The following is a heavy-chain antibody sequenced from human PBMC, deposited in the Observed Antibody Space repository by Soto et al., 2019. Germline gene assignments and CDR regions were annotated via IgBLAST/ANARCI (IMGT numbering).Heavy chain of an antibody. CDR1: GGSISIGGYY. V-gene: IGHV4-31*03. D-gene: IGHD1-1*01. CDR2: IYYSGST. CDR3: ARGTTDAAGYGMDV. J-gene: IGHJ6*01. Sequence: PSETLSVTCTVSGGSISIGGYYWSWIRQHPGKGLEWIGYIYYSGSTYYNPSLKSRVTISVDTSKNQFSLKLSSVTAADTAVYYRARGTTDAAGYGMDVWGQGTPVTVSS.